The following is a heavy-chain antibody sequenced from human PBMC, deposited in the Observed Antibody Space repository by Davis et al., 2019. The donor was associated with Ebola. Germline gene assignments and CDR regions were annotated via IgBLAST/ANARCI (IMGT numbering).Heavy chain of an antibody. V-gene: IGHV3-11*01. D-gene: IGHD2-2*01. CDR3: ARDPGMYQHWSDP. Sequence: GESLKISCAASGFTFSDYYMSWIRQAPGMGLEWISSISDSGSPIYYTDSVKGRFTISRDNAKNSLYLHMNSLRAEDTAVYFCARDPGMYQHWSDPWGQGTLVTVSS. CDR2: ISDSGSPI. J-gene: IGHJ5*02. CDR1: GFTFSDYY.